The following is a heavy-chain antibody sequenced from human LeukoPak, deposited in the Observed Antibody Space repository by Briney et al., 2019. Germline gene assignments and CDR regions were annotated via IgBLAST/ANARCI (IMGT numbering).Heavy chain of an antibody. CDR1: GFTFSSYS. CDR2: ITSSSSSI. D-gene: IGHD2-15*01. J-gene: IGHJ4*02. CDR3: ARDYCSGGRCYSVDY. V-gene: IGHV3-48*04. Sequence: GESLRLSCAASGFTFSSYSLNWVRQAPGKGLEWVSYITSSSSSIYYADSVKGRFTISRDNAKNSLYLQMNSLRAEDTAMYYCARDYCSGGRCYSVDYWGQGTLVTVSS.